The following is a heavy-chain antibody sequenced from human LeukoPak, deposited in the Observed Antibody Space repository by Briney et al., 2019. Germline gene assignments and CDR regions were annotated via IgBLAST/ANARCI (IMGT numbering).Heavy chain of an antibody. CDR3: VRAFRFDSGAYYYVD. CDR1: GFTFSSYP. Sequence: GGSLRLSCSASGFTFSSYPMHWVRPAPGEGLEYVSAINDRGDDTYYADSVKGRFTISRDNSQNSLYLQMSSLRAEDTAVYYCVRAFRFDSGAYYYVDRGQGTLVTVSS. J-gene: IGHJ4*02. V-gene: IGHV3-64D*09. CDR2: INDRGDDT. D-gene: IGHD3-22*01.